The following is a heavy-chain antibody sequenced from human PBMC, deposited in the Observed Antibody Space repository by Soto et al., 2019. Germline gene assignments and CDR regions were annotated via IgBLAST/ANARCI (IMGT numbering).Heavy chain of an antibody. CDR1: GYTFTSYG. Sequence: ASVKVSCKASGYTFTSYGTSWVRQAPGQGLEWMGWISAYNGNTNFAQKLQDRVTMTTDTSTSTAYMELRSLRSDDTAVYYCARDRITIFGEQDDAFDLWGQGTTVTVSS. CDR3: ARDRITIFGEQDDAFDL. J-gene: IGHJ3*01. D-gene: IGHD3-3*01. V-gene: IGHV1-18*04. CDR2: ISAYNGNT.